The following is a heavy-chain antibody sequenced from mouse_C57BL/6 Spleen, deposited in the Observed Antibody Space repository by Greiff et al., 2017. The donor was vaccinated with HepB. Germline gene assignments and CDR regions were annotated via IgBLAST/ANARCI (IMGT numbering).Heavy chain of an antibody. Sequence: VQLQHPGAELVMPGASVKLSCKASGYTFTSYWMHWVKQRPGQGLEWIGEIDPSDSYTNYNQKFKGKSTLTVDKSSSTAYMQLSSLTSEDSAVYYCARGNYYGSTWVGFDYWGQGTTLTVSS. CDR1: GYTFTSYW. J-gene: IGHJ2*01. D-gene: IGHD1-1*01. CDR2: IDPSDSYT. V-gene: IGHV1-69*01. CDR3: ARGNYYGSTWVGFDY.